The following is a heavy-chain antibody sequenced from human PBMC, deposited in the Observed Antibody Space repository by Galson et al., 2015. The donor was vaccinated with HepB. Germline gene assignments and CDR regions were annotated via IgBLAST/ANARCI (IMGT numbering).Heavy chain of an antibody. CDR2: ISYDGSNK. V-gene: IGHV3-30*04. CDR1: GFTFSSYA. D-gene: IGHD1-26*01. J-gene: IGHJ4*02. CDR3: ARSLGGSYFWPDY. Sequence: SLRLSCAASGFTFSSYAMHCVRQAPGKGLEWVAVISYDGSNKDYADSVKGRFTISRDNSKNTLYLQMNSLRAEDTAVYYCARSLGGSYFWPDYWGQGTLVTISS.